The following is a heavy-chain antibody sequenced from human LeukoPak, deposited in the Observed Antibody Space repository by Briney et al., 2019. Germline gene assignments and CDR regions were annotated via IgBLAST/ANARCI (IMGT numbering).Heavy chain of an antibody. CDR3: ARRLARRYPYYYYMDV. V-gene: IGHV4-59*12. D-gene: IGHD3-9*01. J-gene: IGHJ6*03. CDR2: IYYSGST. CDR1: GGSISSYY. Sequence: NTSETLSLTCTVSGGSISSYYWSWIRQPPGKGLEWIGYIYYSGSTNYNPSLKSRVTISVDTSKNQFSLKLSSVTAADTAVYYCARRLARRYPYYYYMDVWGKGTTVTISS.